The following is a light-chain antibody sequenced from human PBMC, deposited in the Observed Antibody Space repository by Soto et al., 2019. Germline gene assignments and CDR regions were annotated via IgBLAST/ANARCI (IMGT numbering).Light chain of an antibody. J-gene: IGKJ1*01. CDR3: HQYYSAPQT. CDR1: QSVLYSPNNKNY. CDR2: WSS. Sequence: DIVLTQSPDSLAVSPGERATINCKSSQSVLYSPNNKNYLAWYQQKTGRPPRLLVYWSSTRESGVPDRFSGGGSGRDFSLTIISMQAEDAVGYYCHQYYSAPQTFGQGTKVEIK. V-gene: IGKV4-1*01.